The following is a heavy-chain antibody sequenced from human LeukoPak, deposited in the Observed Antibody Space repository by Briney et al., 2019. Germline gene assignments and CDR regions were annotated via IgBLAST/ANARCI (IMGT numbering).Heavy chain of an antibody. Sequence: NPGGSLRLSCAASGFTFSSYSMNWVRQAPGKGLEWVSSISSSSSYIYYADSVKGRFTISRDNSKNTLYLQMNSLRAEDTAVYYCAKGVVVVPAKYYFDYWGQGTLVTVSS. CDR1: GFTFSSYS. J-gene: IGHJ4*02. D-gene: IGHD2-15*01. CDR3: AKGVVVVPAKYYFDY. CDR2: ISSSSSYI. V-gene: IGHV3-21*04.